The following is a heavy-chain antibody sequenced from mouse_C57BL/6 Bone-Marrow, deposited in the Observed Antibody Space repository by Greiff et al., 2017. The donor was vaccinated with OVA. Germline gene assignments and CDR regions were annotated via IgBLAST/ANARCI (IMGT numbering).Heavy chain of an antibody. D-gene: IGHD2-4*01. Sequence: VKLVESGAELVRPGASVKLSCKASGYTFTDYYINWVKQRPGQGLEWIARIYPGSGNTYYNEKFKGKATLTAEKSSSTAYMQLSSLTSEDSAVYFCARGRLRPFDYWGQGTTLTVSS. J-gene: IGHJ2*01. V-gene: IGHV1-76*01. CDR3: ARGRLRPFDY. CDR2: IYPGSGNT. CDR1: GYTFTDYY.